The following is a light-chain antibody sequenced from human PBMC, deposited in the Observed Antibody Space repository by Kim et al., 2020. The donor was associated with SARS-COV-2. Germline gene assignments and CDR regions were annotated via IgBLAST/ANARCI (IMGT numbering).Light chain of an antibody. CDR2: GAS. Sequence: EMVLTQSPGTLSLSPGERATLSCRASQSVDSAHLGWYQQKPGQAPRLLISGASSRATGTPDRFSGSGSGTDFTLTISRLEPEDFAVYYCQQYHNFRWTFGGGTKVDIK. J-gene: IGKJ4*02. V-gene: IGKV3-20*01. CDR3: QQYHNFRWT. CDR1: QSVDSAH.